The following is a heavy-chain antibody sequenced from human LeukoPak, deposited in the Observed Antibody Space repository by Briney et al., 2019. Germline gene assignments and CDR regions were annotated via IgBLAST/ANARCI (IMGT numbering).Heavy chain of an antibody. CDR2: ISYGNT. Sequence: PSETPSLTCSVSGGSISTYYRNWIRQTPGKGLEWIGHISYGNTDYNPSLKSRVTISVDTSKHQFSLKLTSVTAADTAVYYCARDKAHSYGRYFDPWGQGALVTVSS. CDR3: ARDKAHSYGRYFDP. J-gene: IGHJ5*02. CDR1: GGSISTYY. D-gene: IGHD5-18*01. V-gene: IGHV4-59*01.